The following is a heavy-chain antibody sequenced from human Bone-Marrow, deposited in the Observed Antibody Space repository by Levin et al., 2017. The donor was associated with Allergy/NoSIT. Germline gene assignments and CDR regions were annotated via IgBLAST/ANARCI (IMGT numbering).Heavy chain of an antibody. J-gene: IGHJ5*02. CDR3: TRDNGWSEVTGTTGNWFDP. CDR1: GFIFGNYW. D-gene: IGHD1/OR15-1a*01. V-gene: IGHV3-74*01. CDR2: TVNDGGDT. Sequence: GESLKISCVGTGFIFGNYWMHWVRQAPGKGLEWVSRTVNDGGDTSYADSVKGRFTVSRDNAKNTLYLQMNSLRAEDTAVYYCTRDNGWSEVTGTTGNWFDPWGQGTLVTVSS.